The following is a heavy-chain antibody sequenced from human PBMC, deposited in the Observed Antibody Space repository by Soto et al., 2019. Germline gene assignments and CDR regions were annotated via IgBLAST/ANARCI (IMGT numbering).Heavy chain of an antibody. CDR3: ARHRGELLFDY. Sequence: SETLSLTCTVSGGSISSSSYYWGWIRKPPGKGLEWIGSIYYSGSTYYNPSLKSRVTISVDTSKNQFSLKLSSVTAADTAVYYCARHRGELLFDYWGQGTLVTVSS. V-gene: IGHV4-39*01. D-gene: IGHD1-26*01. CDR2: IYYSGST. J-gene: IGHJ4*02. CDR1: GGSISSSSYY.